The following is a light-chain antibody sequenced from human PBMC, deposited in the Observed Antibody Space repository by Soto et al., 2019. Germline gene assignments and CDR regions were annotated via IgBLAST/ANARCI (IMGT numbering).Light chain of an antibody. CDR1: QSVSRSY. CDR3: HHYET. CDR2: GAS. Sequence: PGHRATLSCRASQSVSRSYLGWYQQKPGQAPRLLMYGASIRAAGVPDRFSGSGSGTEFTLTISRLEPEDFTVYYCHHYETFGQGTKVAIK. V-gene: IGKV3-20*01. J-gene: IGKJ1*01.